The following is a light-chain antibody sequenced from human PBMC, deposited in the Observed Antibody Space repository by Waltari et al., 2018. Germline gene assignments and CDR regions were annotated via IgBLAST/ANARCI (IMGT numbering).Light chain of an antibody. CDR2: GAS. J-gene: IGKJ1*01. CDR3: QQYGSLPTT. CDR1: QSVSSRY. V-gene: IGKV3-20*01. Sequence: EIVLTQSPGTLSLSPGERATLSCRGSQSVSSRYLAWYQQKPGQAPRRLIYGASSRATGIPDRFSGSGSGTDFTLTISRLEPEDFAVYYCQQYGSLPTTFGQGTKVEIK.